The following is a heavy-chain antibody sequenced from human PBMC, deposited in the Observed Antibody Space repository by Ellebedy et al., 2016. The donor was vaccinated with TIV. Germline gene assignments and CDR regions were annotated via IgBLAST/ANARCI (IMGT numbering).Heavy chain of an antibody. Sequence: GGSLRLSXAASGFTFSSYWMHWVRQAPGKGLVWVSHINTDGSTTNYADSVRGRFTISRDNAKNTVYLQMNGLRAEDTAIYYCVRGSSMIADWGQGTLVTVSS. CDR2: INTDGSTT. CDR3: VRGSSMIAD. CDR1: GFTFSSYW. V-gene: IGHV3-74*01. D-gene: IGHD3-22*01. J-gene: IGHJ4*02.